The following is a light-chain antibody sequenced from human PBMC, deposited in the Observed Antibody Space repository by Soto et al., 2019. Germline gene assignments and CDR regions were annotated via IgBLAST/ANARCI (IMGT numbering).Light chain of an antibody. J-gene: IGKJ1*01. CDR1: QSIRNF. V-gene: IGKV3-11*01. CDR2: DAS. CDR3: QQRYNWPWT. Sequence: EIVLTQSPGTLSLSPAERATLSCRASQSIRNFLAWYQQKPGQAPRLLIYDASNRASGIPPRFSGSGSGTDFTLAISGLEPEDLALYYCQQRYNWPWTFGQGTKVDIK.